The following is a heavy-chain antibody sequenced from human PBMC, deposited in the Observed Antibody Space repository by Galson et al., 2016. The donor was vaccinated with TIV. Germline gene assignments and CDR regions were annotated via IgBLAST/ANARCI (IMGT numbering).Heavy chain of an antibody. D-gene: IGHD3-22*01. CDR1: GYSISSGYY. CDR2: IYHSGMT. CDR3: MRDRSTYYFDSSGYSPFDY. V-gene: IGHV4-38-2*02. Sequence: LSLTCGVSGYSISSGYYWGWIRQPPGKGLEWIGSIYHSGMTYYNPSLESRVTISVDTSKNQFSLKVSSVTAADTAVYYCMRDRSTYYFDSSGYSPFDYWGQGTLVTVSS. J-gene: IGHJ4*02.